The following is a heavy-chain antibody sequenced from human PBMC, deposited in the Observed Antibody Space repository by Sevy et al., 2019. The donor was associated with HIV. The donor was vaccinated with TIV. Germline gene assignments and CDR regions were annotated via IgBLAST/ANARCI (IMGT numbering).Heavy chain of an antibody. CDR3: ERSYNWNYGAAFDI. CDR2: ISSNGGST. V-gene: IGHV3-64*02. CDR1: GFTFSSYA. D-gene: IGHD1-7*01. J-gene: IGHJ3*02. Sequence: GGALRLSCAASGFTFSSYAMHWVRQAPGKGLEYVSAISSNGGSTYYADSVKGRFTISRDNSKNTLYLQMGSLRAEDMAVYYCERSYNWNYGAAFDIWGQGTMVTVSS.